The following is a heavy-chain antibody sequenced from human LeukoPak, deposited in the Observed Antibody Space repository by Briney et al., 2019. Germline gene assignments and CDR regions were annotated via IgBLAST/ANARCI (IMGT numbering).Heavy chain of an antibody. D-gene: IGHD6-19*01. V-gene: IGHV1-2*02. Sequence: ASVKVSCKASGYTFTGYYMHWVRQAPGQGLEWMGWINPNSGGTNYAQKFQGRVTMTRDTSISTAYMELSSLRFEDTAVYYCAREGSYSSGLAYDYWGQGTLVTVSS. CDR2: INPNSGGT. CDR1: GYTFTGYY. CDR3: AREGSYSSGLAYDY. J-gene: IGHJ4*02.